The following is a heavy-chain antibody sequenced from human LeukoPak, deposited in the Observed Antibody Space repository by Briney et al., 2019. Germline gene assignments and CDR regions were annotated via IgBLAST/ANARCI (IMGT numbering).Heavy chain of an antibody. J-gene: IGHJ3*02. CDR2: IYYSGRT. Sequence: SETLSLTCTVSGGSISSYYRSWIRQPPGKGLEWIGYIYYSGRTNYNPSLKSRVTISVDTSKNQFSLKLSSVTAADTAVYYCARSSRYIGGNGRGAFDIWGQGTMVTVSS. D-gene: IGHD3-16*01. CDR1: GGSISSYY. CDR3: ARSSRYIGGNGRGAFDI. V-gene: IGHV4-59*01.